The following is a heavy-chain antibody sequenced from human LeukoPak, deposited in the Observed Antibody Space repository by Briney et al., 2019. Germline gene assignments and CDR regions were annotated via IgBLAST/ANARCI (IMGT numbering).Heavy chain of an antibody. Sequence: GGSLRLSCAASGFIFSTYSMNWVRQAPGKGLEWVASIDITSYTYYADSVKGRFTISRDNAKISVYLQMNSLRDEDTAVYYCAREHYGPDYWGQGTLVTVSS. CDR2: IDITSYT. J-gene: IGHJ4*02. CDR1: GFIFSTYS. D-gene: IGHD4-17*01. CDR3: AREHYGPDY. V-gene: IGHV3-21*01.